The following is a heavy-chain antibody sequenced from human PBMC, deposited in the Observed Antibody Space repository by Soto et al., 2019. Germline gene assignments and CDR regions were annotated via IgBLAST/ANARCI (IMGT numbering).Heavy chain of an antibody. CDR3: ARDNRREMEMATIEDYFDY. J-gene: IGHJ4*02. CDR2: IYYSGST. Sequence: SAPLSITCTVSGGYIISGDYCWIWILQPPGKGLEFIEYIYYSGSTYYNPSLKSRVTISVDTSKNQFSLKLSSVTAADTAVYYCARDNRREMEMATIEDYFDYWGQGTLVTVSS. CDR1: GGYIISGDYC. V-gene: IGHV4-30-4*01. D-gene: IGHD5-12*01.